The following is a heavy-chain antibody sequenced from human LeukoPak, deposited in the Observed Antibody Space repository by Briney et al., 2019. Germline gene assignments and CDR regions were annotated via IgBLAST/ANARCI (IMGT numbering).Heavy chain of an antibody. J-gene: IGHJ6*02. V-gene: IGHV3-15*01. CDR2: SKSKADGGTT. CDR3: TTGGTARDLGHCSGGSCYLYYYAMDV. D-gene: IGHD2-15*01. CDR1: GFTFSYAW. Sequence: GGSLRLSCAASGFTFSYAWMSWVRQAPGKGLEWVGLSKSKADGGTTDYAAPVKGRFSISRDDSENTLYLQMNSLKTEDTAVYYCTTGGTARDLGHCSGGSCYLYYYAMDVWGQGTTVTVSS.